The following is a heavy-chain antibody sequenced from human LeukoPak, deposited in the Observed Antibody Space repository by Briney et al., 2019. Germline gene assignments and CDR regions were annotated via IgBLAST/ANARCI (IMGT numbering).Heavy chain of an antibody. CDR2: IGYEGTKT. D-gene: IGHD1-26*01. CDR1: GFTFRTYG. J-gene: IGHJ4*02. Sequence: PGGSLRLSCTSSGFTFRTYGMHWVRQAPGKGLEWVTFIGYEGTKTDYIDSVKGRFTISIDNSKNRLYLQMNSLRIEDTAVYYCAKDRGSWSYGGFDYWGQGILVTVSS. V-gene: IGHV3-30*02. CDR3: AKDRGSWSYGGFDY.